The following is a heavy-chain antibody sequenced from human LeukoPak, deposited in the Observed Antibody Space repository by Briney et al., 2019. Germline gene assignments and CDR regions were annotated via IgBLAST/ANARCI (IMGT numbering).Heavy chain of an antibody. CDR1: GGSFSGYY. Sequence: SETLSLTCAVYGGSFSGYYRSWIRQPPGKGLEWIGEINHSGSTNYNPSLKSRVTISVDTSKNQFSLKLSSVTAADTAVYYCARGSSSWYFERGFDPWGQGTLVTVSS. V-gene: IGHV4-34*01. CDR3: ARGSSSWYFERGFDP. J-gene: IGHJ5*02. CDR2: INHSGST. D-gene: IGHD6-13*01.